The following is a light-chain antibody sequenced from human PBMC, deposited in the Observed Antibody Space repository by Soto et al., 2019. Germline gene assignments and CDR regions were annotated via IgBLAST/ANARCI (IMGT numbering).Light chain of an antibody. Sequence: DIVMTQSPDSLAVSLGERATINCKSSQSVLYSSNNKNYLAWYQQKPGQPPKLLIYWASTRESGVPDRFSGRGSGQDFPLTISSLEPEEGAVYYCQQYCGSPWRFGQGPKGE. V-gene: IGKV4-1*01. CDR2: WAS. CDR1: QSVLYSSNNKNY. CDR3: QQYCGSPWR. J-gene: IGKJ1*01.